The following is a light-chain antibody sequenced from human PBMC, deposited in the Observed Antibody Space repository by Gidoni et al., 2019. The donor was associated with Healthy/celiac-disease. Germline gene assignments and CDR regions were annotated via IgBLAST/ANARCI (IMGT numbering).Light chain of an antibody. J-gene: IGKJ1*01. CDR3: QQSYGTPWT. CDR1: QSISSY. CDR2: AAS. V-gene: IGKV1-39*01. Sequence: DIQMTQSPSSLSASLGDRVPITCRASQSISSYLNWYQQKPGKAPTLLIYAASSLQSGVPSRFSGSGSGTDFTLTISSLQPEDFATYYCQQSYGTPWTFGQGTKVEIK.